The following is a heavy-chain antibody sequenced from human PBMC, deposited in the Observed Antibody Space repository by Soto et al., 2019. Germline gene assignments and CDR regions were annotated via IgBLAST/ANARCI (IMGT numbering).Heavy chain of an antibody. CDR1: GFTFSSYW. D-gene: IGHD2-15*01. J-gene: IGHJ4*02. CDR3: AKDIVVVVAATDY. Sequence: GGSLRLSCAASGFTFSSYWMHWVRQAPGKGLEWVGRIRSKANSYATAYAASVKGRFTISRDDSKNTAYLQMNSLKTEDTAVYYCAKDIVVVVAATDYWGQGTLVTVSS. CDR2: IRSKANSYAT. V-gene: IGHV3-73*01.